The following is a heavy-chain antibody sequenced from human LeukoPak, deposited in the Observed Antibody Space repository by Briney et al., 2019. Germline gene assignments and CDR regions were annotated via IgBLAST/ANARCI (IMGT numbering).Heavy chain of an antibody. D-gene: IGHD6-19*01. J-gene: IGHJ4*02. CDR3: ARDRGGYSSGWYVFYYFDY. V-gene: IGHV7-4-1*02. CDR2: TNTNTGNP. Sequence: ASVKVSCKASGYTFTSYAMNWVRQAPGQGLEWMGWTNTNTGNPTYAQGFTGRFVFSLDTSVSTAYLQISSLKAEDTAVYYCARDRGGYSSGWYVFYYFDYWGQGTLVTVSS. CDR1: GYTFTSYA.